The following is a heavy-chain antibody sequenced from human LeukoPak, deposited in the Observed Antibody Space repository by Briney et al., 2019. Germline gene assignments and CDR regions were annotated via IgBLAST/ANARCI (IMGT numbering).Heavy chain of an antibody. D-gene: IGHD4-23*01. CDR2: ISGSGGST. Sequence: GGSLRLSCAASGFTFSSYAMSWVRQALGKGLEWVSAISGSGGSTYYADSVKGRFTISRDNSKNTLYLQMNSLRAEDTAVYYCARTYYGGNPYSTLSYWGQGTLVTVSS. V-gene: IGHV3-23*01. J-gene: IGHJ4*02. CDR3: ARTYYGGNPYSTLSY. CDR1: GFTFSSYA.